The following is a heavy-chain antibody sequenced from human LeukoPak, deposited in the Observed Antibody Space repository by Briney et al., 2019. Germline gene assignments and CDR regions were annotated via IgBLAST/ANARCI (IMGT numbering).Heavy chain of an antibody. D-gene: IGHD3-9*01. CDR1: GGSFSGYY. CDR3: ARAAVPGGPLTGQFGY. J-gene: IGHJ4*02. V-gene: IGHV4-34*01. Sequence: SETLSLTCAVYGGSFSGYYWSWIRQPPGKGLEWIGEINHSGSTNYNPSLKSRVTISVDTSKNQFSLKLSSVTAADTAVYYCARAAVPGGPLTGQFGYWGQGTLVTVSS. CDR2: INHSGST.